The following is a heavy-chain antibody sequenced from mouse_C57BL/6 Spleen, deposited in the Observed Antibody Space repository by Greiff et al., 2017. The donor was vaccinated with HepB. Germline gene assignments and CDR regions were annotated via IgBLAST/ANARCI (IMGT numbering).Heavy chain of an antibody. D-gene: IGHD1-1*01. Sequence: VKLMESGPGLVQPSQSLSITCTVSGFSLTSYGLHWVRQSPGKGLEWLGVIWSGGSTDYNAAFISRLSISKDNSKSQVFFKMNSLQADDTAIYYCARNYYGSSVYYFDYWGQGTTLTVSS. CDR2: IWSGGST. V-gene: IGHV2-2*01. CDR3: ARNYYGSSVYYFDY. J-gene: IGHJ2*01. CDR1: GFSLTSYG.